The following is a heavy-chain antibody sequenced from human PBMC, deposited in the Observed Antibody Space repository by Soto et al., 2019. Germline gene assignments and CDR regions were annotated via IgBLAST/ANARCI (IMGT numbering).Heavy chain of an antibody. V-gene: IGHV3-15*07. Sequence: GGSLRLSCAASGFTFSNAWMNWVRQAPGKGLEWVGRIKSKTDGGTTDYAAPVKGRFTISRDDSKNTLYLQMNSLKTEDTAVYYCTTEYCSSTSCYGDWFDPWGQGTLVTVSS. CDR3: TTEYCSSTSCYGDWFDP. J-gene: IGHJ5*02. CDR2: IKSKTDGGTT. D-gene: IGHD2-2*01. CDR1: GFTFSNAW.